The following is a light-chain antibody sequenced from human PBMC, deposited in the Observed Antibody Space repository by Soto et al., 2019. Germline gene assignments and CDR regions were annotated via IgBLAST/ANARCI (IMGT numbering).Light chain of an antibody. CDR2: DAS. CDR3: QHFSLYSPWT. J-gene: IGKJ1*01. V-gene: IGKV1-5*01. CDR1: QNINAW. Sequence: DIHMTQSPSSLSVSVVDRVTITCRTSQNINAWLAWYQQRPGQAPKLLIYDASTVQSGVPSRFRGSGSGTEFTLTISSLQPGDSASYYCQHFSLYSPWTFGQGTKVDIK.